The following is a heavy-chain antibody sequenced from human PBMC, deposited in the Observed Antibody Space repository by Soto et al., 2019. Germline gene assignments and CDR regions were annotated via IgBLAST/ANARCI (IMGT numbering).Heavy chain of an antibody. D-gene: IGHD1-26*01. V-gene: IGHV1-69*06. CDR3: ASSSGKNYGVGTNYFFDY. J-gene: IGHJ4*02. CDR1: GGTFSTYS. CDR2: IIPIFGTA. Sequence: QVQLVQSGAEVKKPGSSVKVSCKTSGGTFSTYSIVWVRQAPGEGLEWMGGIIPIFGTANYAQKFQDRVTITADKSTNTAFMELSSLKSEDTAMYYCASSSGKNYGVGTNYFFDYWGQGTLVTVSP.